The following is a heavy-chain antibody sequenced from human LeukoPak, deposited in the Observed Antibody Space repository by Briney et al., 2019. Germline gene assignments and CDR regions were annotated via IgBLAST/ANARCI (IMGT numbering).Heavy chain of an antibody. D-gene: IGHD3-22*01. CDR1: GVSITSTGYF. CDR3: ATTRRGDSSGYFYGQGDY. Sequence: SETLSLTCTVSGVSITSTGYFWSWIRQYPGKGLEWIGYIFYSGSTNYNPSLKSRVTISVDTSKNQFSLKLTSVTAADTAVYYCATTRRGDSSGYFYGQGDYWGQGTLVTVSS. CDR2: IFYSGST. J-gene: IGHJ4*02. V-gene: IGHV4-31*03.